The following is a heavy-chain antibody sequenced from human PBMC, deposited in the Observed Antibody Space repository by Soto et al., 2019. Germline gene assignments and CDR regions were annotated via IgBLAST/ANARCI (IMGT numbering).Heavy chain of an antibody. J-gene: IGHJ4*02. V-gene: IGHV4-34*01. D-gene: IGHD4-17*01. CDR1: GGSLSGYY. CDR3: GRAYGDYNLFGAVYSFDY. Sequence: SETLSLTCAVYGGSLSGYYWSWIRQPPGKGLEWIGEINHSGITNYNPSLKSRVTISVDTSKNQFSLKLSSVTAADTAVYYCGRAYGDYNLFGAVYSFDYWGQGTLVTVSS. CDR2: INHSGIT.